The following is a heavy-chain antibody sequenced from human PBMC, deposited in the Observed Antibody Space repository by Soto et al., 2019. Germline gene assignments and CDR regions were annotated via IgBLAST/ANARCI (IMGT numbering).Heavy chain of an antibody. CDR2: IYPSDSDT. Sequence: GESLKISCKGSGYNFAGYWIAWVRQMPGKGLELMGIIYPSDSDTRYRPSFQGQVTISADKSISSAYLQWSSLRASDTAMYYCARGGVSTRNFDYWGHGTPVTAP. D-gene: IGHD3-3*01. CDR3: ARGGVSTRNFDY. J-gene: IGHJ4*01. CDR1: GYNFAGYW. V-gene: IGHV5-51*01.